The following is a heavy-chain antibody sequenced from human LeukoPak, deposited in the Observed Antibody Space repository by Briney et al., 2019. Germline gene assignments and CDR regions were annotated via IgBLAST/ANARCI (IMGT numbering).Heavy chain of an antibody. D-gene: IGHD2-15*01. J-gene: IGHJ3*02. V-gene: IGHV3-7*01. CDR3: ARDALGARGIGGGLDI. CDR2: IKQDGSDK. CDR1: GFTFSSYW. Sequence: GGSLRLSCAASGFTFSSYWMSWVRQAPGKGLEWVANIKQDGSDKHYVDSVKGRFTISRDNAKNSLYLQTNSLRAEDTAVYYCARDALGARGIGGGLDIWGQGTMVIVSS.